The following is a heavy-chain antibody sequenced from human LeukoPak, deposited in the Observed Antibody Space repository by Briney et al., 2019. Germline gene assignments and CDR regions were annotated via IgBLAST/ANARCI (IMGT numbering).Heavy chain of an antibody. Sequence: PGGSLRLSCAASGFTFSSSWMSWVRQAPGKGLEWVSSINIGSSHIYYADSVKGRFTISRDNAKNSLYLQMNSLRAEDTAVYYCARVALYNWSDIGAFDIWGQGTMVTVSS. CDR2: INIGSSHI. CDR3: ARVALYNWSDIGAFDI. CDR1: GFTFSSSW. D-gene: IGHD1-20*01. V-gene: IGHV3-21*01. J-gene: IGHJ3*02.